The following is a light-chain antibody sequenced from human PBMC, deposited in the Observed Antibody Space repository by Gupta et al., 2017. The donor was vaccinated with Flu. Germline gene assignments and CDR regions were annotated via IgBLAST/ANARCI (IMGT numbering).Light chain of an antibody. Sequence: EIVLTQSPATLSLSPGGRATLSCRASQSVNSNYVAWYQQKSRQTPRLPIYGVSSSSTGSPDQFTGTGSLRDITLTISGLGTRDSAVYYSLQDNTSPLTFGGGANVEIK. CDR3: LQDNTSPLT. CDR2: GVS. J-gene: IGKJ4*01. V-gene: IGKV3-20*01. CDR1: QSVNSNY.